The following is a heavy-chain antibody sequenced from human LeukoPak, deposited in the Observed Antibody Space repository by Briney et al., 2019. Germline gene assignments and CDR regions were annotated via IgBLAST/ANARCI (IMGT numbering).Heavy chain of an antibody. CDR3: AIYYDSSGYYFEAVDYFDY. Sequence: PGGSLRLSCAASGFTFSSYSMNWVRQAPGKGLEWVSSISSSSSYIYYADSVKGRFTISRDNAKNSLYLQMNSQRAEDTAVYYCAIYYDSSGYYFEAVDYFDYWGQGTLVTVSS. CDR1: GFTFSSYS. V-gene: IGHV3-21*01. CDR2: ISSSSSYI. D-gene: IGHD3-22*01. J-gene: IGHJ4*02.